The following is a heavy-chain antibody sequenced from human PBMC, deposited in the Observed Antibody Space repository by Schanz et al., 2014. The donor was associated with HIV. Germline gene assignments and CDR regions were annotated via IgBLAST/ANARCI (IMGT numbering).Heavy chain of an antibody. V-gene: IGHV3-33*01. CDR2: MWYDESHK. CDR1: GFTFSSSG. J-gene: IGHJ6*02. CDR3: ARDVSHDSSGHYSDYYYGMDV. Sequence: QVQLVESGGGVVQPGRSLRLSCTASGFTFSSSGIHWVRQAPGKGLEWVAAMWYDESHKGYADSVKGRFTISRDNSKNTLYLQMNSLRAEDTAVYYCARDVSHDSSGHYSDYYYGMDVWGQGTTVTVSS. D-gene: IGHD3-22*01.